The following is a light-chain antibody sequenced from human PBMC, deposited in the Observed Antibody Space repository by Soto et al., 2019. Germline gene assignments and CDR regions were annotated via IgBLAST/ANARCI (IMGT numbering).Light chain of an antibody. CDR3: QQYGSSRFT. V-gene: IGKV3-20*01. Sequence: EIVLTQSPGTLSLSPGERATLSCRASQSVISSYLAWYQQKPGQAPRLLIYGASSRATGIPHTFSGSGSGTAFTLTISRPELADFAVYYCQQYGSSRFTFGPGTKVDIK. CDR1: QSVISSY. CDR2: GAS. J-gene: IGKJ3*01.